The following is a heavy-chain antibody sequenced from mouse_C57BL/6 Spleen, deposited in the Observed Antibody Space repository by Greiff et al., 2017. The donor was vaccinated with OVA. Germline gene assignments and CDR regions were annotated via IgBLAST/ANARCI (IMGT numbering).Heavy chain of an antibody. Sequence: VKLMESGPGLVQPSQSLSITCTVSGFSLTSYGVHWVRQSPGKGLEWLGVIWSGGSTDYNAAFMSRLSITKDNSKSQVFFKMNSLQADDTAIYYCAKKEGDYSNFAYWGQGTLVTVSA. V-gene: IGHV2-5*01. CDR1: GFSLTSYG. J-gene: IGHJ3*01. D-gene: IGHD2-5*01. CDR3: AKKEGDYSNFAY. CDR2: IWSGGST.